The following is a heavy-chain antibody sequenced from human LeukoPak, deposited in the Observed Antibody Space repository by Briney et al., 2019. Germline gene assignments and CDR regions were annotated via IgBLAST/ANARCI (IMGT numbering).Heavy chain of an antibody. D-gene: IGHD6-13*01. CDR2: IYYSGST. CDR3: ARSLSAGPSSDYYSMDV. Sequence: SETLSLTCTVSGGSISSYYWSWIRPPPGKELEWIGYIYYSGSTNYNPSLKSRVNISVDTSKNQLSLKLSSVTAADTAVYYCARSLSAGPSSDYYSMDVWGKGTTVTVSS. V-gene: IGHV4-59*01. CDR1: GGSISSYY. J-gene: IGHJ6*03.